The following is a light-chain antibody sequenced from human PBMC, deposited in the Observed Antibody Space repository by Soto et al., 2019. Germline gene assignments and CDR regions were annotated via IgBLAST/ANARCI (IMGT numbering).Light chain of an antibody. J-gene: IGKJ1*01. Sequence: DIQMTQSASTLSASVGDRVTIACRASQRISNYLAWYQQKPGKAPKLLIYDASSLERGVPTRFSGSGSGTEFTLTITSLQPDDFATYYCQHYNIYSWTFGQGTKVDIK. CDR2: DAS. V-gene: IGKV1-5*01. CDR3: QHYNIYSWT. CDR1: QRISNY.